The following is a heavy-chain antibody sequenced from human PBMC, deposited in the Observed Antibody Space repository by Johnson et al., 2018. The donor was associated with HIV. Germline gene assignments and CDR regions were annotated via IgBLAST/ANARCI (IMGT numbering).Heavy chain of an antibody. CDR2: IGTAGDT. V-gene: IGHV3-13*01. D-gene: IGHD5-18*01. CDR1: GFTFSSYD. CDR3: ARGVTGYSYGT. J-gene: IGHJ3*01. Sequence: VQLVESGGGLVQPGGSLRLSCAASGFTFSSYDMHWVRQATGKGLEWVSAIGTAGDTYYPGSVKGRFTISRENAKNSLYLQMNSLRVEDTAVYYCARGVTGYSYGTWGQGTMVTVSS.